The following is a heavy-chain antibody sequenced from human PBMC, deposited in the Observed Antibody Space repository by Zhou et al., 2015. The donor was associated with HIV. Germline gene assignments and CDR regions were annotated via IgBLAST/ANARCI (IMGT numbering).Heavy chain of an antibody. V-gene: IGHV1-18*01. CDR3: ARRGIEIWSDTFDI. D-gene: IGHD5-18*01. Sequence: QVQLVQSGAEVKQPGSSVKVSCKASGGTFSNYAVSWVRQAPGQGLEWMGWISTYDGNAHYAQKVQGRVTLTRETFTSTAYMELRSLRSDDTAVYYCARRGIEIWSDTFDIWGQGTMVTVSS. CDR2: ISTYDGNA. J-gene: IGHJ3*02. CDR1: GGTFSNYA.